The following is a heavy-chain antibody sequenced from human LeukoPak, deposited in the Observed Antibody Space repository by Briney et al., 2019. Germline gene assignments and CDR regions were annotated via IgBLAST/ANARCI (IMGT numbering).Heavy chain of an antibody. V-gene: IGHV4-39*01. CDR1: DDSISSSSYY. Sequence: SETLSLTCTVSDDSISSSSYYWGWIRQPPGKGLEWIGSIYYSGSTYYNPSLKSRVTISVDTSKNQFSLKLSSVTAADTAVYYCARHRLYYYDSSGRMGDNWFDPWGQGTLVTVSS. D-gene: IGHD3-22*01. CDR3: ARHRLYYYDSSGRMGDNWFDP. J-gene: IGHJ5*02. CDR2: IYYSGST.